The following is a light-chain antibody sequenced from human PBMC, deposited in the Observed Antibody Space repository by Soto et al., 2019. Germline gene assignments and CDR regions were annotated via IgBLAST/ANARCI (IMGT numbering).Light chain of an antibody. CDR1: QSVSSN. V-gene: IGKV3-20*01. CDR2: GAS. Sequence: EIVMTQSPATLSVSPGERATLSCRASQSVSSNLAWYQQKPGQAPRLLIYGASTRATGIPDRFSGSGSGTDFTLTINRLEPEDFAVYYCQQYGSSPQAFGQGTKVDIK. J-gene: IGKJ1*01. CDR3: QQYGSSPQA.